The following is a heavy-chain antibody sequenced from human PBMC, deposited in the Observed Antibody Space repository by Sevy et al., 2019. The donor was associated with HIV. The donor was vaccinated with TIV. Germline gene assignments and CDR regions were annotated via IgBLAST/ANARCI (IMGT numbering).Heavy chain of an antibody. Sequence: GGSLRLSCAASGFTFSSYRMSWVRQAPGKGLEWVANIKKKGSKKYYVDSEKGRFIISRDNAKNSLYRQMNSLRTEDTAVYYCARECDFWGGQKSGMDVWGQGTTVTVSS. CDR3: ARECDFWGGQKSGMDV. V-gene: IGHV3-7*01. CDR2: IKKKGSKK. CDR1: GFTFSSYR. J-gene: IGHJ6*02. D-gene: IGHD3-3*01.